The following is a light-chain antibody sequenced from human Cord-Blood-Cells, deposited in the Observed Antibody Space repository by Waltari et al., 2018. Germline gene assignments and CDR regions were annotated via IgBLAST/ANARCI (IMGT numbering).Light chain of an antibody. Sequence: DTQTTQPPSTLSASVGDRVTITCRASQSISSWLAWYQQKPGKAPKLLIYKASSLESGVPSRFSGSGSGTEFTLTISSLQPDDFATYYCQQYNSYSRTFGQGTKVEIK. CDR2: KAS. J-gene: IGKJ1*01. CDR1: QSISSW. CDR3: QQYNSYSRT. V-gene: IGKV1-5*03.